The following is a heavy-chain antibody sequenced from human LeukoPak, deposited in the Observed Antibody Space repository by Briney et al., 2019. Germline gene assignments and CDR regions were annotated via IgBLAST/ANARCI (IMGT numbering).Heavy chain of an antibody. Sequence: GGSLRLSCAASGFTFSSYAMSWVRQAPGKGLKWVSAISGTSGRTYYADSVKGRFTISRDNSKNTLYLQMNSLRAEDTAVYYCAKAVDYDFWSGLPYFDYWGQGTLVTVSS. CDR1: GFTFSSYA. V-gene: IGHV3-23*01. J-gene: IGHJ4*02. CDR2: ISGTSGRT. CDR3: AKAVDYDFWSGLPYFDY. D-gene: IGHD3-3*01.